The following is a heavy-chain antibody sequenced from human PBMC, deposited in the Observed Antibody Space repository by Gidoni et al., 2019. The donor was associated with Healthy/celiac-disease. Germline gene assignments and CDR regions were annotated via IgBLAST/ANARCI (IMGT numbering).Heavy chain of an antibody. CDR1: GFTVSSYA. V-gene: IGHV3-30-3*01. CDR3: AREADYGDHGFDY. Sequence: QVQLVESGGGGVQPGRSRSLSCASAGFTVSSYAMHCVRQSPGKWLGLVAFISYDGSNKYYADSVKGRFTISRDNSKNTLYLQMNSLRAEDTAVYYCAREADYGDHGFDYWGQGTLVTVSS. J-gene: IGHJ4*02. CDR2: ISYDGSNK. D-gene: IGHD4-17*01.